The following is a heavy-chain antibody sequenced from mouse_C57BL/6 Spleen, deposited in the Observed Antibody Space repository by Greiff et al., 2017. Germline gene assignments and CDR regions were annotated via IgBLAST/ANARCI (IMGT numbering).Heavy chain of an antibody. CDR1: GFTFSDYY. D-gene: IGHD2-4*01. CDR2: INYDGSST. V-gene: IGHV5-16*01. J-gene: IGHJ1*03. Sequence: EVHLVASEGGLVQPGSSMKLSCTASGFTFSDYYMAWVRQVPEKGLEWVANINYDGSSTYYLDSLKSRFIISRDNAKNILYLQMSSLKSEDTATYYCARGGYYDYEDWYFDVWGTGTTVTVSS. CDR3: ARGGYYDYEDWYFDV.